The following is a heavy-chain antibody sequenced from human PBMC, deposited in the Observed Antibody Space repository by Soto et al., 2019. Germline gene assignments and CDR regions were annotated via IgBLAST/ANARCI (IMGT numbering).Heavy chain of an antibody. Sequence: GGSLRLSCAASGFTFSSYSMNWVRQAPGKGLEWVSYISSSGSTIYYADSVKGRFTISRDNAKNSLYLQMNSLRDEDMAVYYCARVGYTNTWSNFDYWGQGTLVTVSS. CDR2: ISSSGSTI. V-gene: IGHV3-48*02. J-gene: IGHJ4*02. D-gene: IGHD6-13*01. CDR3: ARVGYTNTWSNFDY. CDR1: GFTFSSYS.